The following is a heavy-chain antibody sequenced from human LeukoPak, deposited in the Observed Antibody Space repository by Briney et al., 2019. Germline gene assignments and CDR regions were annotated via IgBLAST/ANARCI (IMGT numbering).Heavy chain of an antibody. CDR1: VFTFSNYA. Sequence: GGSLRLSRAASVFTFSNYAMSWVRQAPGKGLEWDSALTTHGDRTYYADSVKGRFTISRDYFNNTLYLQMNSLRAEDTAIYYCAKTSGGYYWGQGTLVTVSS. J-gene: IGHJ4*02. V-gene: IGHV3-23*01. CDR3: AKTSGGYY. D-gene: IGHD2-15*01. CDR2: LTTHGDRT.